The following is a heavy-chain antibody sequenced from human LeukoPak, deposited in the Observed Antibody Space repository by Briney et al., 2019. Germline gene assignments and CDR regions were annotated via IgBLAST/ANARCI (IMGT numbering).Heavy chain of an antibody. Sequence: GASLKISCMGSGYSFTSYWIGWVRQMPGKGLEWMGIIYPADSDTRYSPSFQGQVTISADKSISTAYLQWSSLKASDTAMYYCARHTSYSGSWYLGYWGQGTLVTVSS. CDR3: ARHTSYSGSWYLGY. CDR2: IYPADSDT. J-gene: IGHJ4*02. CDR1: GYSFTSYW. D-gene: IGHD6-13*01. V-gene: IGHV5-51*01.